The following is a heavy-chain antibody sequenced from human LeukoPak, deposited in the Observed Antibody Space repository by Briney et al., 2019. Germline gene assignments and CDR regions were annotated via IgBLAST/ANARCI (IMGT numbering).Heavy chain of an antibody. CDR2: IYYSGST. V-gene: IGHV4-34*01. J-gene: IGHJ3*02. D-gene: IGHD3-10*01. Sequence: SETLSLTCAVYGGSFSDYYWGWIRQPPGKGLEWIGSIYYSGSTYYNPSLKSRVTISVDTSKNQFSLKLSSVTAADTAVYYCARGWFPDIWGQGTMVTVSS. CDR3: ARGWFPDI. CDR1: GGSFSDYY.